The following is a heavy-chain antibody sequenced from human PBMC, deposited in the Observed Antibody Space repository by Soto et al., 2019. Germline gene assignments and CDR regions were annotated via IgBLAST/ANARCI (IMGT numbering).Heavy chain of an antibody. CDR1: GYTFTGYY. CDR3: ARPKTRVTAWDAFAI. J-gene: IGHJ3*02. V-gene: IGHV1-2*04. D-gene: IGHD4-17*01. CDR2: INPNSGGT. Sequence: QVQLVQSGAEVKKPGASVKVSCKASGYTFTGYYMHWVRQAPGQGLEWMGWINPNSGGTNYAQKYQGWVAMTRDSSLSTAYMELSRLRSDDTVVYDCARPKTRVTAWDAFAIWGQGTMVTVSS.